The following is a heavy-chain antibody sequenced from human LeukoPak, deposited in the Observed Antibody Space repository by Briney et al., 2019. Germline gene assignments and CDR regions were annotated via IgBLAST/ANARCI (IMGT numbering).Heavy chain of an antibody. J-gene: IGHJ3*02. CDR3: AKDRWYYGSGSYVDAFDI. CDR2: ISNSGGST. CDR1: GFTFSSYA. Sequence: TGGSLRLSCAASGFTFSSYAMSWVRQAPGKGLEWVSVISNSGGSTFYADSVKGRFTISRDNSKNTLYLQMNSLRAEDTAVYYCAKDRWYYGSGSYVDAFDIWGQGTMVTVSS. V-gene: IGHV3-23*01. D-gene: IGHD3-10*01.